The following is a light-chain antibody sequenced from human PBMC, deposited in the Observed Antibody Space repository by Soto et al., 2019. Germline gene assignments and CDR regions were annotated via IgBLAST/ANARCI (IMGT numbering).Light chain of an antibody. V-gene: IGKV1-33*01. CDR1: QDISNY. CDR2: DAS. Sequence: DIQMTQSPSSLSASVGDRVTITCQASQDISNYLNWYQQKPWKAPKLLMYDASNLETGVPSRFSASGSGTYFTFTISSLQPEDIATYYCQQYDNLPITFGQGTRLEIK. J-gene: IGKJ5*01. CDR3: QQYDNLPIT.